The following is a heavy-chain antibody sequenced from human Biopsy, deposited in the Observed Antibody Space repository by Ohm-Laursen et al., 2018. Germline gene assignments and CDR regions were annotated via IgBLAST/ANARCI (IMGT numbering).Heavy chain of an antibody. D-gene: IGHD5-24*01. Sequence: SLRLSCTASGFTVYNNYMTWVRQAPGKGLEWVALIYSGGDTRYADSAKGRFTISRDSSKNTLYLQMNSLRVEDTAVYYCARGPSEVATIGRGQGTLVTVSS. CDR2: IYSGGDT. V-gene: IGHV3-66*01. CDR1: GFTVYNNY. J-gene: IGHJ4*02. CDR3: ARGPSEVATIG.